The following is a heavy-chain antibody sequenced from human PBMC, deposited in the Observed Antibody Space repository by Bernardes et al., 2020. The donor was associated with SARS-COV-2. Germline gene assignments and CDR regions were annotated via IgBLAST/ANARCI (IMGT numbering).Heavy chain of an antibody. J-gene: IGHJ3*02. CDR3: ARAGGSYRLDAFDI. Sequence: SETLSLTCAVYGVSFSGYYWRWIRQPPGKGLEWIGEINHSGSTNYNPSLKSRVTISVDTSKNQFSLKLISVTAADTAVYYCARAGGSYRLDAFDIWGQGTMVTVSS. CDR1: GVSFSGYY. D-gene: IGHD1-26*01. V-gene: IGHV4-34*01. CDR2: INHSGST.